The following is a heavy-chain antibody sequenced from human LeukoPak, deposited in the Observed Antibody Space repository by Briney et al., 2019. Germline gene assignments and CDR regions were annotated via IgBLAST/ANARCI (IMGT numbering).Heavy chain of an antibody. CDR3: ARTLTDYGDYVSRDY. J-gene: IGHJ4*02. CDR2: IIPILGIA. V-gene: IGHV1-69*04. Sequence: GASVKVSCKASGGTFSSYAISWVRQAPGQGLEWMGRIIPILGIANYAQKFQGRVTITADKSTSTAYMELSRLRSDDTAVYYCARTLTDYGDYVSRDYWGQGTLVTVSS. D-gene: IGHD4-17*01. CDR1: GGTFSSYA.